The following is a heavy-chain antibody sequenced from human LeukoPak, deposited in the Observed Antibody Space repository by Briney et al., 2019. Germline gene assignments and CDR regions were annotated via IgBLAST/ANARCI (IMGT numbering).Heavy chain of an antibody. CDR3: ARGNYFGSGSFDN. J-gene: IGHJ4*02. V-gene: IGHV1-8*01. D-gene: IGHD3-10*01. CDR1: GNTFSSYE. Sequence: ASVKVSCKASGNTFSSYEINWVRQATGQGLEWLGWMNPNSRNTGYAQKFQGRVTMTRNTSISTAYMELSSLRSEDTAVYYCARGNYFGSGSFDNWGQGTLVTVSS. CDR2: MNPNSRNT.